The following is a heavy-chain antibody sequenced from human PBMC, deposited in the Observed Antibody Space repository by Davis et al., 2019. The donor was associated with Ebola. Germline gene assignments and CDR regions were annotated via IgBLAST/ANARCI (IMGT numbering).Heavy chain of an antibody. D-gene: IGHD2-2*01. Sequence: SETLSLTCSVSGDSIRSHYWSWIRQPPGKGLEWIGYISDSGSTNYTPSLKSRVTISVDTSKNQISLKLSSVTAADTAVYYCARLSCVSTSCEGGVDYWGQGTLVTVSS. J-gene: IGHJ4*02. V-gene: IGHV4-59*08. CDR3: ARLSCVSTSCEGGVDY. CDR1: GDSIRSHY. CDR2: ISDSGST.